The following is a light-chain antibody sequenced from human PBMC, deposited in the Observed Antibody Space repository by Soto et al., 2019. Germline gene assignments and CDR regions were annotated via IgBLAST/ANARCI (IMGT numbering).Light chain of an antibody. CDR3: QRSFSTPLT. J-gene: IGKJ4*01. CDR1: QSISSY. Sequence: DIQMTQSPSSLSASVGDRVTITCRASQSISSYLHWYQQKPGKAPKLQIYAASSLQSGVPSRFSGSGSGTDFTLTISRLQPEDFATYYCQRSFSTPLTFGGGTKVEIK. CDR2: AAS. V-gene: IGKV1-39*01.